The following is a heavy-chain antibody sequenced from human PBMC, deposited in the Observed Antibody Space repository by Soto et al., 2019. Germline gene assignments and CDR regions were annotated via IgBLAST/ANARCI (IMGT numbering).Heavy chain of an antibody. Sequence: PSETLSLTCTVSGGSISSSSYYWGWIRQPPGKGLEWIGSIYYSGSTYYNPSLKSRVTISVDTSKNQFSLKLSSVTAADTAVYYCARYYGSGSYYGGVDYWGQGTLVTVSS. CDR2: IYYSGST. D-gene: IGHD3-10*01. J-gene: IGHJ4*02. CDR3: ARYYGSGSYYGGVDY. CDR1: GGSISSSSYY. V-gene: IGHV4-39*01.